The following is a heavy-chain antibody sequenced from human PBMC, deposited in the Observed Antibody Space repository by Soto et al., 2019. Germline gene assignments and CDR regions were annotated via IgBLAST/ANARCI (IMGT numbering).Heavy chain of an antibody. Sequence: ASVKVSCKASGYSFTNNDVTWVRQATGQGLEWMGWMNPGSGDTGYAQKFQGRVTMTRDISIATAYMELSSLRSDDTAIYYCARMATFGSLNWFDPRGQGTLVTVSS. V-gene: IGHV1-8*01. D-gene: IGHD3-16*01. CDR1: GYSFTNND. CDR2: MNPGSGDT. CDR3: ARMATFGSLNWFDP. J-gene: IGHJ5*02.